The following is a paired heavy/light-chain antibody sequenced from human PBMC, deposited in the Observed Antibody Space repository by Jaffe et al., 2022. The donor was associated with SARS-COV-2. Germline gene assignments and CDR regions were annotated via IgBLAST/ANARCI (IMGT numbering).Light chain of an antibody. CDR2: KAS. Sequence: DIQMTQSPSTLSASVGDRVTITCRASQSISRWLAWYQQKPGKAPKLLIYKASSLESGVPSRFSGSGSGTEFTLTISCLQPDDFATYYCQQYNSYWTFGQGTKVEIK. V-gene: IGKV1-5*03. CDR3: QQYNSYWT. J-gene: IGKJ1*01. CDR1: QSISRW.
Heavy chain of an antibody. J-gene: IGHJ4*02. CDR2: ITSSSSSK. Sequence: EVQLVESGGGLVKPGGSLRLSCAASGFTFSIYSMNWVRQAPGKGLEWVSSITSSSSSKKYADSVKGRFTISRDNAKNSLYLQMNSLRAEDTAVYYCATTRGYSGDDPVPFDYWGQGTLVTVSS. V-gene: IGHV3-21*01. CDR1: GFTFSIYS. D-gene: IGHD5-12*01. CDR3: ATTRGYSGDDPVPFDY.